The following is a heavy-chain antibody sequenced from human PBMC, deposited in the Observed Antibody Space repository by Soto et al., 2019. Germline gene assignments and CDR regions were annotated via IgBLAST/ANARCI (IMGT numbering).Heavy chain of an antibody. CDR1: GGTFSSYT. J-gene: IGHJ4*02. V-gene: IGHV1-69*04. CDR2: IIPILGIA. CDR3: ARDMAATYYYDSSGYLLPDY. Sequence: ASVKVSCKASGGTFSSYTISWVRQAPGQGLEWMGRIIPILGIANYAQKFQGRVTITADKSTSTAYMELSSLRSEDTAVYYCARDMAATYYYDSSGYLLPDYWGQGTLVTVSS. D-gene: IGHD3-22*01.